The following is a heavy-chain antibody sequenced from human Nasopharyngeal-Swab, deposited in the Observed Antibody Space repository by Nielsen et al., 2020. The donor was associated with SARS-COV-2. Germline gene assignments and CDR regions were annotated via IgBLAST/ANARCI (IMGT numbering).Heavy chain of an antibody. D-gene: IGHD2-2*01. J-gene: IGHJ6*03. CDR3: ARGGAGVVPPPVLGLGLYYSYYYMDV. Sequence: SETLSLTCAVYGGSFSGHQWSWVRQPPGKGLEWIGEVSHGGGTNYNPSLKSRVTISVATSKNQFSLKLSSVTAADTAVYYCARGGAGVVPPPVLGLGLYYSYYYMDVWGKGTTVTVSS. CDR2: VSHGGGT. CDR1: GGSFSGHQ. V-gene: IGHV4-34*01.